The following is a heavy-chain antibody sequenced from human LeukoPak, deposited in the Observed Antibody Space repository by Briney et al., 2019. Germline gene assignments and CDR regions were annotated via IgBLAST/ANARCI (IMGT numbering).Heavy chain of an antibody. CDR2: ISYDGSNK. V-gene: IGHV3-30*18. CDR1: GFTFSSYG. Sequence: PGRSLRPSCAASGFTFSSYGMHWVRQAPGKGLEWVAVISYDGSNKYYADSVKGRFTISRDNSKNTLYLQMNSLRAEDTAVYYCAKGSSWYGGEYFQHWGQGTLVTVSS. J-gene: IGHJ1*01. D-gene: IGHD6-13*01. CDR3: AKGSSWYGGEYFQH.